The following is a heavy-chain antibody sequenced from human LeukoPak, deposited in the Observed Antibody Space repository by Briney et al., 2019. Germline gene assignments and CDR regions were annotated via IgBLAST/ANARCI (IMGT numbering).Heavy chain of an antibody. Sequence: SETLSLTCTVSGGSISNTLYYWAWIRQPPGKGLESIGSIYYSRSTYYSPSLKSRVTISVDTSKNQFSLKLTSVTAADTAVYYCARRKGFGEGYFDSWGQGTMVTVSS. CDR3: ARRKGFGEGYFDS. CDR1: GGSISNTLYY. CDR2: IYYSRST. V-gene: IGHV4-39*01. J-gene: IGHJ4*02. D-gene: IGHD3-10*01.